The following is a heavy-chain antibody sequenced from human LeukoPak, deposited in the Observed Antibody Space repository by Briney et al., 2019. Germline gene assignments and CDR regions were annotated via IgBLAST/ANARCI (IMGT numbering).Heavy chain of an antibody. V-gene: IGHV3-23*01. CDR1: GFTFSSYA. CDR3: AKDQEEHSYGCFDS. J-gene: IGHJ4*02. CDR2: ISGSGGST. Sequence: PGGSLRLSCAASGFTFSSYAMSWVRQAPGKGLEWVSDISGSGGSTSYADSVKGRFTISRDNSKNTLYLQMTSLRAEDTAVYYCAKDQEEHSYGCFDSWGQGTLVTVSS. D-gene: IGHD5-18*01.